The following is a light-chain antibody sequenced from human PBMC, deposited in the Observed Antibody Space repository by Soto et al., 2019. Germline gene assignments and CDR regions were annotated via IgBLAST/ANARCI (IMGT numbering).Light chain of an antibody. V-gene: IGKV1-39*01. CDR1: QSVNNH. Sequence: DIQMTQSPSSLSASVGDRVTITCRASQSVNNHFNWYQQKPGKAPTLLIYAASGLQSGVPSRFSGSGSGTDFTLTISSLQPEDFATYYCQQSYSATHTFGQGTKLEIK. CDR2: AAS. CDR3: QQSYSATHT. J-gene: IGKJ2*01.